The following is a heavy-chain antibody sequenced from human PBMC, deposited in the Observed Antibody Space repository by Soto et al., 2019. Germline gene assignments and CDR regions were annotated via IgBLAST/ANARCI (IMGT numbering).Heavy chain of an antibody. D-gene: IGHD3-22*01. CDR2: IIPILGVA. Sequence: QVQLVQSGADVKKPGSSVKVSCKASGGTFSSYTISWVRQAPGQGLEWMGRIIPILGVANYAHKFQGRVTITADKSTSTAYMGLSSLRSEDTAVYYCAINYYDTAPYWGQGTMVTVSS. V-gene: IGHV1-69*02. CDR1: GGTFSSYT. CDR3: AINYYDTAPY. J-gene: IGHJ3*01.